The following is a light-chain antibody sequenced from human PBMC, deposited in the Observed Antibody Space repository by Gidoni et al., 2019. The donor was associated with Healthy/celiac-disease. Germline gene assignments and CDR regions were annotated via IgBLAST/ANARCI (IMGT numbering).Light chain of an antibody. CDR1: QSVSSY. J-gene: IGKJ2*01. V-gene: IGKV3-11*01. CDR2: DAS. Sequence: VLTQSPATLSLSPGDRATLSCRASQSVSSYLAWYQQKPGQAPRLLIYDASNRATGIPARFSGRGSGTDCTLTISSLEPEDFAVYYCQQRSNWQNTFXQXTKLXIK. CDR3: QQRSNWQNT.